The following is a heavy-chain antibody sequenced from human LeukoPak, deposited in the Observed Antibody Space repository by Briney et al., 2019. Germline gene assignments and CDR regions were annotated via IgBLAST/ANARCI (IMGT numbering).Heavy chain of an antibody. CDR1: GGSISSSSYY. J-gene: IGHJ6*02. V-gene: IGHV4-39*07. CDR2: INHSGST. CDR3: ARSNYDFWSGYSLPYGMDV. D-gene: IGHD3-3*01. Sequence: SETLSLTCTVSGGSISSSSYYWGWIRQPPGKGLEWIGEINHSGSTNYNPSLKSRVTISVDTSKNQFSLKLSSVTAADTAVYYCARSNYDFWSGYSLPYGMDVWGQGTTVTVSS.